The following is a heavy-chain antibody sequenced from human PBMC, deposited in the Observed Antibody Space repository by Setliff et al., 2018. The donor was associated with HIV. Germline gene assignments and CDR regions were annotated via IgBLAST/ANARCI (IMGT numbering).Heavy chain of an antibody. V-gene: IGHV4-4*07. J-gene: IGHJ3*02. Sequence: KPSETLSLTCSVSGGSMSTYYWSWIRQPAGKGLEWIGRIYSSGSTIYNPSLRSRATMSVDTSKSQLSLKLTSVTAAGTAVYYCARVFPPIRGAPFGTPPGAFDIWGQGTMVTVSS. CDR2: IYSSGST. CDR1: GGSMSTYY. D-gene: IGHD2-15*01. CDR3: ARVFPPIRGAPFGTPPGAFDI.